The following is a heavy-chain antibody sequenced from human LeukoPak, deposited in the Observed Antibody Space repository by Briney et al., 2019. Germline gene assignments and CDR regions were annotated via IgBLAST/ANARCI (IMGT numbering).Heavy chain of an antibody. CDR2: ISSSSSTI. D-gene: IGHD6-19*01. Sequence: GGSLRLSCAASGFTFSSYSMNWVRQAPGKGLEWVSYISSSSSTIYYADSVKGRFTISRDNAKNSLYLQMSSLRAEDTAVYYCAKAGSGWYGYFDYWGQGTLVTVSS. CDR1: GFTFSSYS. V-gene: IGHV3-48*01. CDR3: AKAGSGWYGYFDY. J-gene: IGHJ4*02.